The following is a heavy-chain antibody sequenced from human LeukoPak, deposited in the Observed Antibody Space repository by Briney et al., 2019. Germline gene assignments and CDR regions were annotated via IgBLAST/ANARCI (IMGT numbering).Heavy chain of an antibody. Sequence: GRSLRLSCAASGFTFSSYGMHWVRQAPGKGLEWVAVIWYDGSNKYYADSVKGRFTISRDNSKNTLYLQMNSLRAEDTAVYYCARDLRGSYGQVYYYGMDVWGQGTTVTVSS. CDR1: GFTFSSYG. J-gene: IGHJ6*02. V-gene: IGHV3-33*01. CDR2: IWYDGSNK. D-gene: IGHD5-18*01. CDR3: ARDLRGSYGQVYYYGMDV.